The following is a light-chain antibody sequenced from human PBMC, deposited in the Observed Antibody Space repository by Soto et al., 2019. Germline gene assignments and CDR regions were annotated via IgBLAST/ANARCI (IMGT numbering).Light chain of an antibody. CDR3: ASYASSNTVL. V-gene: IGLV2-14*03. CDR1: SSDIGGYIY. Sequence: QSVLTQPASVSGSPGQSITISCTGTSSDIGGYIYVSWYQQHPGKAPKLMIYDVSDRPSGVSNRFSGSKSGNTASLTISGLQAEDEADYYCASYASSNTVLFGGGTKVTVL. J-gene: IGLJ2*01. CDR2: DVS.